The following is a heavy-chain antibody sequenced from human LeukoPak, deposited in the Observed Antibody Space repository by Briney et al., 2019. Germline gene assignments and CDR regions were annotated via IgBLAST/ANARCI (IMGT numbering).Heavy chain of an antibody. CDR3: AKGSGITLVRDLDY. V-gene: IGHV3-9*01. Sequence: GGSLRLSCAASGFTLDDYAMHWDRQPPGKGLEWVSGISWNSETLGYADSVKGRFTISRDNAKNSLYLQMNSLRADDTALYYCAKGSGITLVRDLDYWGQGTLVTVSS. J-gene: IGHJ4*02. CDR2: ISWNSETL. D-gene: IGHD3-10*01. CDR1: GFTLDDYA.